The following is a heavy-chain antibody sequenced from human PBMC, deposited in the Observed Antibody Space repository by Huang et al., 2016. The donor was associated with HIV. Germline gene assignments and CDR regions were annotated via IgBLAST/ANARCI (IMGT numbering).Heavy chain of an antibody. V-gene: IGHV4-39*02. D-gene: IGHD2-2*03. CDR3: AREVRSVDTDRPDGYYYRGLDV. CDR1: GTSMTSRTFY. CDR2: VYLRGNT. Sequence: QLRESGPGLVTPSETLSLTCSASGTSMTSRTFYWGWFRPPPGRGLEGIGSVYLRGNTYYNPSLKSRVTISIDTANKQYSMRLTSVTAADTAVYFCAREVRSVDTDRPDGYYYRGLDVWGQGTTVIVSS. J-gene: IGHJ6*02.